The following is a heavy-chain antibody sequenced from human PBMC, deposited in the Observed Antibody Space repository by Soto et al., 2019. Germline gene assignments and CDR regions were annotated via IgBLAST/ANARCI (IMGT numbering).Heavy chain of an antibody. CDR2: ISWNSGSI. CDR1: GFTFDDYA. J-gene: IGHJ6*03. V-gene: IGHV3-9*01. CDR3: AKDSRAVPMVRGVAPNYYYYYMDV. Sequence: GGSLRLSCAASGFTFDDYAMHWVRQAPGKGLEWVSGISWNSGSIGYADSVKGRFTISRDNAKNSLYLQMNSLRAEDTALYYCAKDSRAVPMVRGVAPNYYYYYMDVWGKGTTVTVSS. D-gene: IGHD3-10*01.